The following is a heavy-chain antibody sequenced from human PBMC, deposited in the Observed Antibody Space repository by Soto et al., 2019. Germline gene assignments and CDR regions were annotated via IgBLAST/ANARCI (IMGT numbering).Heavy chain of an antibody. CDR1: GASISSGDYY. Sequence: SETLSLTCNVSGASISSGDYYWSWIRQPPGKGLEWIGYIYFSESTSYNPSLKSRVTISVDTSKNQFSLKLTSVTAADTAVYYCARVPGPWGQGTLVTVSS. J-gene: IGHJ5*02. V-gene: IGHV4-30-4*01. CDR2: IYFSEST. CDR3: ARVPGP.